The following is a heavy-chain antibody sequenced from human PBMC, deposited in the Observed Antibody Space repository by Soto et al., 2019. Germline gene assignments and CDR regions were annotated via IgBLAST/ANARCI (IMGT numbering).Heavy chain of an antibody. CDR2: LWSDGSNE. D-gene: IGHD3-10*01. CDR1: GFTFSHYA. CDR3: ARDYGSAPWDY. J-gene: IGHJ4*02. Sequence: QVQLVESGGGVVQPGRSLRLSCAVSGFTFSHYALHWARQAPGKGLEWVAVLWSDGSNENYADSVRGRFTISRDNPKNTLYLQMNSLRAEDTAVYYCARDYGSAPWDYWGQGALVTVSS. V-gene: IGHV3-33*01.